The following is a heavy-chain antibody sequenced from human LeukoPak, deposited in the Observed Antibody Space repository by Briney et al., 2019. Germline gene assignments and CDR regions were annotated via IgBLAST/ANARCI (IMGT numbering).Heavy chain of an antibody. CDR2: IYHSGST. CDR3: ARVYSSGWYWDY. Sequence: SETLSLTCAVSGGSISSSNWWSWVRQPPGKGLEWIGEIYHSGSTNYNPSLKSRVTTSVDKSKNQFSLKLSSVTAADTAVYYCARVYSSGWYWDYWGQGTLVTVSS. V-gene: IGHV4-4*02. CDR1: GGSISSSNW. D-gene: IGHD6-19*01. J-gene: IGHJ4*02.